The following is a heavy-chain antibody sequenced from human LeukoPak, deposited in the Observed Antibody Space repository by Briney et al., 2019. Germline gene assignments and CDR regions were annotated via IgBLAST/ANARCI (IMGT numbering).Heavy chain of an antibody. CDR1: GFTFSSYA. J-gene: IGHJ6*03. D-gene: IGHD6-6*01. CDR3: AKYSSSEREAYYYYYMDV. Sequence: GGSLRLSCAASGFTFSSYAMSWVRQAPGKGLEWVSAISGSGGSTYYADSVKGRFTVSRDNSKNTLYLQMNSLRAEDTAVYYCAKYSSSEREAYYYYYMDVWGKGTTVTVSS. V-gene: IGHV3-23*01. CDR2: ISGSGGST.